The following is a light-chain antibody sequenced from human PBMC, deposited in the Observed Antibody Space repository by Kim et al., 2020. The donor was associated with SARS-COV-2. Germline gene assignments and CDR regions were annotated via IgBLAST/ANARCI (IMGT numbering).Light chain of an antibody. CDR2: RSD. CDR3: AVWDDNLSGQV. CDR1: SSKIRTKY. V-gene: IGLV1-47*01. J-gene: IGLJ3*02. Sequence: GQRVTSSCSGRSSKIRTKYGNWYQHTSGTAPKVLIYRSDQRPSGVPDRFSGSKSGTSAPLAISGLRSEDEADYYCAVWDDNLSGQVFGGGTQLTVL.